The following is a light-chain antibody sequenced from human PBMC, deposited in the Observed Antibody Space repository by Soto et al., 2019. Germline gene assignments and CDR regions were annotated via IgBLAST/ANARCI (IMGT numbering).Light chain of an antibody. CDR2: DTS. J-gene: IGKJ4*01. CDR1: QSVRSY. Sequence: EIVLTQSPATLPLSPGERATLSCRASQSVRSYLAWYQQKPGQAPRLLMYDTSNRATGIPARFSGSGSGTDFTLNISSLEPEDFAVYYCQQRSNWLLTFGGGTKVEIK. V-gene: IGKV3-11*01. CDR3: QQRSNWLLT.